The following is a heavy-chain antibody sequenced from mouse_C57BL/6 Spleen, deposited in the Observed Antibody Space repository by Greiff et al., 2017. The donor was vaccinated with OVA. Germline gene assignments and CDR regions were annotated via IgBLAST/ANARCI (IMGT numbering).Heavy chain of an antibody. CDR3: ARGIYDSAWFAY. Sequence: QVQLQQSGAELVRPGTSVKVSCKASGHAFTNYLIEWVKQRPGQGLEWIGVINPGSGGTNYNEKFKGKATLTADKSSSTAYMQLSSLTSEDSAVYFCARGIYDSAWFAYWGQGTLVTVSA. D-gene: IGHD2-3*01. CDR2: INPGSGGT. V-gene: IGHV1-54*01. J-gene: IGHJ3*01. CDR1: GHAFTNYL.